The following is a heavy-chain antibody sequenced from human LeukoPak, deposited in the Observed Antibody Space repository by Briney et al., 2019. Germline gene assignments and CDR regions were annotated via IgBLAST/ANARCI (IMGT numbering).Heavy chain of an antibody. CDR1: GGSISSSSYY. CDR3: ARVNEWDGSGNFDY. D-gene: IGHD3-10*01. CDR2: IYYSGST. J-gene: IGHJ4*02. Sequence: PSETLSLTCTVSGGSISSSSYYWGWIRQPPGKGLEWIGSIYYSGSTYYNPSLKSRVTISVDTSKNQFSLKLSSVTAADTAVYYCARVNEWDGSGNFDYWGQGTLVTVSS. V-gene: IGHV4-39*01.